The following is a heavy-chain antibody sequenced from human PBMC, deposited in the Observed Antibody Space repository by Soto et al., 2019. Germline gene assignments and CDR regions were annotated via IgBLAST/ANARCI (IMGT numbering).Heavy chain of an antibody. Sequence: SETLSLTCIVSGESISRSSYYWGWIRQPPGKGLEWIGSIYYSGRTYYNPSFKSRVTISIDTSKNQFSLKLSSVTATDTAVYYCARQRTTVVTQAYFDHWGQGALVTVSS. J-gene: IGHJ4*02. D-gene: IGHD2-21*02. CDR2: IYYSGRT. CDR3: ARQRTTVVTQAYFDH. CDR1: GESISRSSYY. V-gene: IGHV4-39*01.